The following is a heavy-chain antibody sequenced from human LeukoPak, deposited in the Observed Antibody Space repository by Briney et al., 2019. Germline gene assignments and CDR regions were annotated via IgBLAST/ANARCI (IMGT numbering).Heavy chain of an antibody. Sequence: RAGRSLRLSCAASGFTFSSYAMHWVRQAPGKGLEWVAVISYDGSNKYYADSVKGRFTISRDNSKNTLYLQMNSLRAEDTAVYYCARGAIFGVVITRSAFDIWGQGTMVTVSS. J-gene: IGHJ3*02. CDR2: ISYDGSNK. D-gene: IGHD3-3*01. V-gene: IGHV3-30*04. CDR3: ARGAIFGVVITRSAFDI. CDR1: GFTFSSYA.